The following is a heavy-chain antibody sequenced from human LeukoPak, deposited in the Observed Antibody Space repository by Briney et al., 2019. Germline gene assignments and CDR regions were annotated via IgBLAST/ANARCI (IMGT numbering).Heavy chain of an antibody. CDR1: GFTFSNYA. CDR2: ITSSGYSP. V-gene: IGHV3-23*01. D-gene: IGHD2-21*02. CDR3: GKDLSDTADYFYD. J-gene: IGHJ4*02. Sequence: GGSLRLSCAASGFTFSNYAMSWVRQAPGKGLEWVSAITSSGYSPYYADYVKGRFTISRDNSKNTVYLQMNSLRAEDTALYHWGKDLSDTADYFYDGGQGSLVSVS.